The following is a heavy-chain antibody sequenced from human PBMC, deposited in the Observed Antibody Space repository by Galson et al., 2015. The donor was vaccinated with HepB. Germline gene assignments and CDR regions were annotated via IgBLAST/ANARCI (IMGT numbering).Heavy chain of an antibody. CDR3: AKVPQTYDFWSGYSVGWFDP. D-gene: IGHD3-3*01. Sequence: SLRLSCAASGFTFSSYAMSWVRQAPGKGLEWVSAISGSGGSTYYADSVKGRFTISRDNSKNTLYPQMNSLRAEDTAVYYCAKVPQTYDFWSGYSVGWFDPWGQGTLVTVFS. CDR2: ISGSGGST. V-gene: IGHV3-23*01. J-gene: IGHJ5*02. CDR1: GFTFSSYA.